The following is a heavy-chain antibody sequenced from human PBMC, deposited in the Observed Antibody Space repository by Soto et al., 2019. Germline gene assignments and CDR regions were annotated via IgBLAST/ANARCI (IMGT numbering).Heavy chain of an antibody. CDR1: GFILSNNG. Sequence: QVQLVESGGGGVQPGRSLRLSCAASGFILSNNGMHWVRQAPGKGLEWVAVISYDGNNKYYADSVKGRFTISRDNSKNTVYLEMNNLRAEDTAMYYCAKGGSGNYLTYYYYYGMDVWGQGTTVTVSS. CDR2: ISYDGNNK. J-gene: IGHJ6*02. V-gene: IGHV3-30*18. D-gene: IGHD3-22*01. CDR3: AKGGSGNYLTYYYYYGMDV.